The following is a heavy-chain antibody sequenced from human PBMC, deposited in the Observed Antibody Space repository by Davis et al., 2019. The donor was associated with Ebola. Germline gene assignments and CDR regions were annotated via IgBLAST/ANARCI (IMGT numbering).Heavy chain of an antibody. D-gene: IGHD3-3*01. V-gene: IGHV4-59*08. Sequence: SQTLSLTCAVSGGSISSYYWSWIRQPPGKGLEWIGYIYYSGSTNYNPSLKSRVTISVDTSKNQFSLKLSSVTAADTAVYYCARQNYDFWSGYYTGIWFDPWGQGILVTVSS. CDR2: IYYSGST. CDR1: GGSISSYY. CDR3: ARQNYDFWSGYYTGIWFDP. J-gene: IGHJ5*02.